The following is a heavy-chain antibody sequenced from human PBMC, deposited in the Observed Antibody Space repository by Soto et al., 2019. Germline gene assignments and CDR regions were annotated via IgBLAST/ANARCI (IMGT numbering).Heavy chain of an antibody. CDR2: ISNEGRDE. CDR1: GLTVSNFG. J-gene: IGHJ4*02. CDR3: AKGSGTGTSCYIIDY. V-gene: IGHV3-30*18. Sequence: QLQLVQSGGGVVQRGRSLRLSCEVSGLTVSNFGMHWVRQAPGKGLEWVAIISNEGRDERYAGSVRGRFTISRDNSKNTLYLQMNSLRAEDTAVYYCAKGSGTGTSCYIIDYWGQGTLVTVSS. D-gene: IGHD2-2*02.